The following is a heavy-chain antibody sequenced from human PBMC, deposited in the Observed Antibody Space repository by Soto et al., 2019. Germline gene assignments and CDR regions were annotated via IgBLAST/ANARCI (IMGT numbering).Heavy chain of an antibody. CDR3: AREFYHTSGCRYFDY. J-gene: IGHJ4*02. CDR2: ITTSGRTI. Sequence: QVQLVESGGGLVKPGGSRRLSCVASGFTFSDYYMSWIRHPPGKGLQWISYITTSGRTISYADSVKGRFTISRDNAKNSLYLQMDSLRAEDTAVYHCAREFYHTSGCRYFDYWGQGILVTVSS. V-gene: IGHV3-11*01. D-gene: IGHD6-19*01. CDR1: GFTFSDYY.